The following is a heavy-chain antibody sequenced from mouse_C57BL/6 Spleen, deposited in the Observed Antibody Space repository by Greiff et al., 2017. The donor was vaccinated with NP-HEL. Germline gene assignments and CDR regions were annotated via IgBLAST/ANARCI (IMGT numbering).Heavy chain of an antibody. Sequence: EVQLQQSGAELVRPGASVKLSCTASGFNIKDYYMHWVKQRPEQGLEWIGRIDPEDGDTEYAPKFQGKATMTADTSSNTAYLQLSSLTSEATAVYYWTPITTVEPFACWGKGTLVTVSA. D-gene: IGHD1-1*01. V-gene: IGHV14-1*01. CDR3: TPITTVEPFAC. J-gene: IGHJ3*01. CDR2: IDPEDGDT. CDR1: GFNIKDYY.